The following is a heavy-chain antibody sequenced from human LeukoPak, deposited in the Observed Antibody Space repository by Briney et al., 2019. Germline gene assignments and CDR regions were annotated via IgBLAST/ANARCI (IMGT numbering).Heavy chain of an antibody. V-gene: IGHV4-34*01. D-gene: IGHD6-6*01. Sequence: GSLRLSCAASGFTFSDYYMNWIRQTPGKGLEWIGEINHGGGTNYNPSLKSRATISVDTSKNQFSLKLSSVTAADTAVYYCARRRGRIAARPGAFDIWGQGTMVTVSS. CDR2: INHGGGT. J-gene: IGHJ3*02. CDR3: ARRRGRIAARPGAFDI. CDR1: GFTFSDYY.